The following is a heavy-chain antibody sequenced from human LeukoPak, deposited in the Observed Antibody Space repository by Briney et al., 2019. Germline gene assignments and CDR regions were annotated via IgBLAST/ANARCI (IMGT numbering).Heavy chain of an antibody. V-gene: IGHV4-59*01. Sequence: SETLSLTCTVSGGSISSDYWSWIRQPPGKGLEWIGYIYYSGRTYYNPSLKSRITISVDTSKNQSSLKLSSVTAADTAVYYCARGFYSPHYWGQGTLVSVSS. J-gene: IGHJ4*02. CDR2: IYYSGRT. CDR1: GGSISSDY. D-gene: IGHD4-11*01. CDR3: ARGFYSPHY.